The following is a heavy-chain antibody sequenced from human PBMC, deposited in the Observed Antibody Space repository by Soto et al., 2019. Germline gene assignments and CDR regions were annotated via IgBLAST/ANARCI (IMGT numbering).Heavy chain of an antibody. D-gene: IGHD2-15*01. CDR1: GFSFSIYA. CDR2: ITTSGGST. J-gene: IGHJ4*02. CDR3: AKGRGGDSGYRFDY. Sequence: VQLWECGGGLVQPGWSLRLSCAASGFSFSIYAMSWVRQAPGKGLEWVSTITTSGGSTYYADSVKGRFTISRDNSKNTLYLQMNSLGAEDTAVYYCAKGRGGDSGYRFDYWGQGTLVTVSS. V-gene: IGHV3-23*01.